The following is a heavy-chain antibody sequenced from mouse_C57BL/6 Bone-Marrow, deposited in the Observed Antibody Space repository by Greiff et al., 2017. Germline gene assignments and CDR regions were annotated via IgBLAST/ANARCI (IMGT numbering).Heavy chain of an antibody. J-gene: IGHJ4*01. D-gene: IGHD2-4*01. CDR1: GYAFSSYW. V-gene: IGHV1-80*01. Sequence: QVQLQQSGAELVKPGASVKISCKASGYAFSSYWMNWVKQRPGKGLEWIGQIYPGDGDTNYNGKFKGKATLTADTSSSTAYMQLSSLTSEDSAVYFCARKDDYDVYYYAMDYWGQGTSVTGSS. CDR2: IYPGDGDT. CDR3: ARKDDYDVYYYAMDY.